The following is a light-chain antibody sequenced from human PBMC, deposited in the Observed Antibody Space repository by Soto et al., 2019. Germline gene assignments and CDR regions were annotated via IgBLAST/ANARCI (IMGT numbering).Light chain of an antibody. Sequence: MVLTQSPGTLSLSPGESATLLCRASQSVSGNYIGWYQQKPGQVPRLLISGASNRATDIPVRFSGSGSGTDFTLTISRLEPEDFAVYYCQRYGSSIFTFGPGTKVDV. CDR3: QRYGSSIFT. CDR2: GAS. CDR1: QSVSGNY. J-gene: IGKJ3*01. V-gene: IGKV3-20*01.